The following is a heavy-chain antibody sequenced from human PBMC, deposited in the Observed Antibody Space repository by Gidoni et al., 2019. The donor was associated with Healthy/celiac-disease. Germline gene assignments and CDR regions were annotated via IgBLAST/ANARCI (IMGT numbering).Heavy chain of an antibody. Sequence: QVQLVESGGGVVQPGRSLSLSCAASGFTFSSYGMHWVRQAPGKGLEWVAVISYDGSNKYYADSVKGRFTISRDNSKNTLYLQMNSLRAEDTAVYYCAREDYGDYVSWFDPWGQGTLVTVSS. V-gene: IGHV3-30*03. D-gene: IGHD4-17*01. J-gene: IGHJ5*02. CDR1: GFTFSSYG. CDR2: ISYDGSNK. CDR3: AREDYGDYVSWFDP.